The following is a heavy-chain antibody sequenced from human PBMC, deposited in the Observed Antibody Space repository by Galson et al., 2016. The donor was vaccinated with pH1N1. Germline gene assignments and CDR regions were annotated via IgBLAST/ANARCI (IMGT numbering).Heavy chain of an antibody. CDR3: VRERAHCCGGVCSKPLDY. D-gene: IGHD2-21*02. V-gene: IGHV3-48*03. J-gene: IGHJ4*02. Sequence: SLRLSCAASGFRFSDFEMNWVRQAPGKRPEWISYIGSGGSNIYYADSVKGRFAISRDNGRNSLSLQMKNLRAEDTAVYYCVRERAHCCGGVCSKPLDYWGQGTLLTVSS. CDR1: GFRFSDFE. CDR2: IGSGGSNI.